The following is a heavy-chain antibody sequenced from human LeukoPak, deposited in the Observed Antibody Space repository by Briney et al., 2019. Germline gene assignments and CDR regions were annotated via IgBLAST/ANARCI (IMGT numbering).Heavy chain of an antibody. D-gene: IGHD3-3*01. Sequence: SETLSLTCTVSGGSISSYYWSWIRQPPGKGLEWIGYIYYSGSTNYNPSLKSRVTISVDTSKNQFSLKLSSVTAADTAVYYCARSPAIYYDFWSGVSYFGYWGQGTLVTVSS. CDR1: GGSISSYY. CDR3: ARSPAIYYDFWSGVSYFGY. J-gene: IGHJ4*02. CDR2: IYYSGST. V-gene: IGHV4-59*08.